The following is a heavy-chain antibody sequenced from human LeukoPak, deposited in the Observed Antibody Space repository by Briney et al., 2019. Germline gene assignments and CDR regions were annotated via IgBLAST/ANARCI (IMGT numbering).Heavy chain of an antibody. CDR2: IKEDGSEK. Sequence: GGSLRLSCAGSGFTFSRYWMSWVRQAPGKGLEWVANIKEDGSEKYYADSVKGRFTISRDNSKNTLYLQMNSLRAEDTAVYYCAKDVSDIVATTSYGMDVWGQGTTVTVSS. V-gene: IGHV3-7*01. CDR3: AKDVSDIVATTSYGMDV. D-gene: IGHD5-12*01. CDR1: GFTFSRYW. J-gene: IGHJ6*02.